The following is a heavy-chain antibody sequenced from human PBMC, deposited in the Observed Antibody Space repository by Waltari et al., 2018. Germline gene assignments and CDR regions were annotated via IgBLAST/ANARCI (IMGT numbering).Heavy chain of an antibody. V-gene: IGHV4-38-2*02. CDR2: NPHSGST. CDR3: ARENYDILTGYYTGFDY. CDR1: GYSISSGYY. Sequence: QVQLQESGPGLVKPSETLSLTCAVPGYSISSGYYWGWIRQPAGTGMAWLGCNPHSGSTYYNPSLKSRVTISVDTSKNQFSLKRSSVTAADTAVYYCARENYDILTGYYTGFDYWGQGTLVTVSS. D-gene: IGHD3-9*01. J-gene: IGHJ4*02.